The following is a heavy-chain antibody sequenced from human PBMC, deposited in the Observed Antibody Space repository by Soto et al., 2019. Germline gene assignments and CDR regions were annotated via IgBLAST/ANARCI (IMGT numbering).Heavy chain of an antibody. D-gene: IGHD2-15*01. CDR3: ATGAFCSVGSCPGYFFSDDGMNG. CDR2: ISNNGSNS. CDR1: GFSLNNYG. J-gene: IGHJ6*02. Sequence: QVQLLESGGGVVQPGTSLRLSCAASGFSLNNYGMNWVRQAPGKGLEWVAVISNNGSNSYYADSVRGRFTISRDNSKKTLNLQLNSLRPADTAVYYCATGAFCSVGSCPGYFFSDDGMNGWGQGTTVTVSS. V-gene: IGHV3-30*03.